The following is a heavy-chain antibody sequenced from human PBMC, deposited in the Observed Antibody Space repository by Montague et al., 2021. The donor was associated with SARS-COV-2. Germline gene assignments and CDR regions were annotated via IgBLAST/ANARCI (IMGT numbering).Heavy chain of an antibody. V-gene: IGHV3-21*06. J-gene: IGHJ4*02. CDR3: AKDKFDYDSTGYPYDY. D-gene: IGHD3-22*01. Sequence: IYYSNSLRGPFTITRDNASSLLFLQMNSLRAEDTAVYYCAKDKFDYDSTGYPYDYWGQGTLVTVSS. CDR2: I.